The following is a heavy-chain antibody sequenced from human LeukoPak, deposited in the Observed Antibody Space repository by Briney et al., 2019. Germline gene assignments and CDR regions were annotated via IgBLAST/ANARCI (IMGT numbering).Heavy chain of an antibody. CDR1: GFTVSSNY. V-gene: IGHV3-66*01. D-gene: IGHD1-7*01. CDR3: ARDKISARTFDP. CDR2: IYSGGST. J-gene: IGHJ5*02. Sequence: GGSLRLSCAASGFTVSSNYMSWVRQAPGKGLEWVSVIYSGGSTYYADSVKGRFTISRDNSKSTLYLQMNSLRAEDTAVYCCARDKISARTFDPWGQGTLVTVSS.